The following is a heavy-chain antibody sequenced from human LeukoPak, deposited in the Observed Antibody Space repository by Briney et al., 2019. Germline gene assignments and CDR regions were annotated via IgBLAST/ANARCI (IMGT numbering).Heavy chain of an antibody. J-gene: IGHJ4*02. D-gene: IGHD3-22*01. CDR2: ISGSGGST. Sequence: GGSLRLSCAASGFTFSSYGMSWVRQAPGKGLEWVSAISGSGGSTYYADSVKGRFTISRDNSKTTLYLQMNSLRAEDTALYYCAREDSSGYYTFDYWGQGTLVTVSS. V-gene: IGHV3-23*01. CDR1: GFTFSSYG. CDR3: AREDSSGYYTFDY.